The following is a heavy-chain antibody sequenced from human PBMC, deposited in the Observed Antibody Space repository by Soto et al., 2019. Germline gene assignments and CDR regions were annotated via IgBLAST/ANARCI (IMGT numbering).Heavy chain of an antibody. CDR2: IYYSGST. J-gene: IGHJ6*03. D-gene: IGHD6-13*01. V-gene: IGHV4-59*01. Sequence: QVQLQESGPGLVKPSETLSLTCTVSGGSISSYYWSWIRQPPGKGLEWIGYIYYSGSTNYNPSLTSRVTISVDTSKNQFSLKLSSVTAADTAVYYCARGVGKQPHPRGYYYYYYMDVWGKGTTVTVSS. CDR1: GGSISSYY. CDR3: ARGVGKQPHPRGYYYYYYMDV.